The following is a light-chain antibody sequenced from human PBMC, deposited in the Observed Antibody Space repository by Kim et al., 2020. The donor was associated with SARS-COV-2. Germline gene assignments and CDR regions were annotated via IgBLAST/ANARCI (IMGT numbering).Light chain of an antibody. J-gene: IGKJ2*01. V-gene: IGKV1-5*01. CDR2: DAS. CDR3: KQYKTYAYP. CDR1: QSISSW. Sequence: DIQMTQSPSTLSASVGDRVTITCRASQSISSWLAWYQQKPGKAPKLLIYDASSLESGVPSRFSGSGSGTEFTLTISSLQPDDFATYHCKQYKTYAYPFGKGTKLEI.